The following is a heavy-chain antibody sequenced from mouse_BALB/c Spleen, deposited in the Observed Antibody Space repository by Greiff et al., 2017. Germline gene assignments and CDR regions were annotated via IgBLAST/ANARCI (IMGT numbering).Heavy chain of an antibody. CDR1: GFTFSDFY. Sequence: EVKVVESGGGLVQPGGSLRLSCATSGFTFSDFYMEWVRQPPGKRLEWIAASRNKANDYTTEYSASVKGRFIVSRDTSQSILYLQMNALRAEDTAIYYCARDALHYAMDYWGQGTSVTVSS. CDR3: ARDALHYAMDY. J-gene: IGHJ4*01. CDR2: SRNKANDYTT. V-gene: IGHV7-1*02.